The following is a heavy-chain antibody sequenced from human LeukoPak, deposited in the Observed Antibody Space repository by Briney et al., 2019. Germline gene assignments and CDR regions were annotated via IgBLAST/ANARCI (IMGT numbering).Heavy chain of an antibody. CDR2: IRGSGGGT. Sequence: GGSLRLSCVVSGFTFSSFAMTWVRQAPGRGLERVSSIRGSGGGTDYADSVRGRFTISRDNSKNTLYLQMNSLRAEDTAIYYCSRDPNGDYVGAFDFQRWGQGTLVTVSS. V-gene: IGHV3-23*01. D-gene: IGHD4-17*01. CDR3: SRDPNGDYVGAFDFQR. CDR1: GFTFSSFA. J-gene: IGHJ1*01.